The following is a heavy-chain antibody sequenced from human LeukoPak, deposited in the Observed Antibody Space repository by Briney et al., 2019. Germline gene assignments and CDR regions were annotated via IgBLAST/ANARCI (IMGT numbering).Heavy chain of an antibody. V-gene: IGHV3-66*04. J-gene: IGHJ4*02. CDR1: GFTVSSNY. CDR2: IYSGGST. CDR3: ARPASAYSGIRLDY. D-gene: IGHD1-26*01. Sequence: PGGPLILSCAASGFTVSSNYMSWVRQAPGKGLEWVSVIYSGGSTYYADSVKGRFTISRDNSKNTLYLQMNSLRAEDTAVYYCARPASAYSGIRLDYWGQGTLVTVSS.